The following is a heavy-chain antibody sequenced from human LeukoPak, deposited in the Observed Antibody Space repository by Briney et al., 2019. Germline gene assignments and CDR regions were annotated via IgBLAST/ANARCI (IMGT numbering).Heavy chain of an antibody. CDR3: ATPYSSSWYYFDY. V-gene: IGHV5-51*01. Sequence: GGSLQISFKGSGYSFTSYWIGWARPMPGKGLEWMGIIYPGDSDTRYSPSFQGQVTISADKSISTAYLQWSSLKASDTAMYYCATPYSSSWYYFDYWGQGTLVTVSS. CDR1: GYSFTSYW. J-gene: IGHJ4*02. D-gene: IGHD6-13*01. CDR2: IYPGDSDT.